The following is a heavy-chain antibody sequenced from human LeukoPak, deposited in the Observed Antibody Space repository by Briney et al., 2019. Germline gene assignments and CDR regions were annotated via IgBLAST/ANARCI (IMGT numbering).Heavy chain of an antibody. V-gene: IGHV4-59*01. CDR3: ARQGRMARTALRAFDI. J-gene: IGHJ3*02. CDR1: GGSISSYY. CDR2: IYYSGST. Sequence: SETLSLTCTVSGGSISSYYWSWIRQPPGKGLEWIGYIYYSGSTNYNPSLKSRVTISVDTSKNQFSLKLSSVTAADTAVYYCARQGRMARTALRAFDIWGQGTMVTVSS. D-gene: IGHD3-10*01.